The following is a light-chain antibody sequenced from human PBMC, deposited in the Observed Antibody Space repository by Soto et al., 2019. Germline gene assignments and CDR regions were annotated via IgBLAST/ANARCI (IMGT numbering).Light chain of an antibody. CDR3: AAWDDSLNGLV. CDR1: SSNIEYNT. Sequence: QSVLTQPPSASGTPGQRVTISCAGSSSNIEYNTVNWYQQVPCTAPKLLIYSDSQRPSGVPDRFSGSRSGTSASLAISGLQSEDEADYYCAAWDDSLNGLVFGGGTKLTVL. CDR2: SDS. J-gene: IGLJ2*01. V-gene: IGLV1-44*01.